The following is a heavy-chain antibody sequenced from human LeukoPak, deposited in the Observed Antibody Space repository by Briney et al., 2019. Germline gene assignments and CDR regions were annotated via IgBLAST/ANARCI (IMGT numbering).Heavy chain of an antibody. D-gene: IGHD6-19*01. CDR2: INHSGST. V-gene: IGHV4-34*01. Sequence: SETLSLTCAVYGGSFSGYYWSWIRQPPGKGLEWIAEINHSGSTNYNPSLKSRVTISVDTSKNQFSLKLSSATAADTAVYYCARTNPTVYGSGWYLDYWGQGTLVTVSS. CDR1: GGSFSGYY. CDR3: ARTNPTVYGSGWYLDY. J-gene: IGHJ4*02.